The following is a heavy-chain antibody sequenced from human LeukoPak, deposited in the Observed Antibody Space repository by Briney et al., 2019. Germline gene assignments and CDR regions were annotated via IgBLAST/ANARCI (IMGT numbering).Heavy chain of an antibody. J-gene: IGHJ5*02. CDR2: ISGSGGST. CDR1: GVTFSSYA. Sequence: PGGSLRLSCAASGVTFSSYAMSWVRQAPGKGLEWVSAISGSGGSTYYADSVKGRFTISRDNSKNTLYMQMNSLRAEDTAVYYCGDGGGLLWFGELLRGWFDLWGQGTLVTVSS. V-gene: IGHV3-23*01. CDR3: GDGGGLLWFGELLRGWFDL. D-gene: IGHD3-10*01.